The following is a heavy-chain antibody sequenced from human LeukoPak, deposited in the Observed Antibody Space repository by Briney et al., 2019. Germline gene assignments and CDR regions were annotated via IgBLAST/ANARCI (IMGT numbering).Heavy chain of an antibody. CDR3: ARDRGTAGGTPYYYYMDV. CDR2: IYSGGST. J-gene: IGHJ6*03. V-gene: IGHV3-53*01. CDR1: GFTVSSNY. Sequence: GGSLRLSCAASGFTVSSNYMSWVRQAPGKGLEWVSVIYSGGSTYYADSVKGRFTISRDNSKNTLYLQMNSLRAEDTAVYYCARDRGTAGGTPYYYYMDVWGKGPRSPSP. D-gene: IGHD6-13*01.